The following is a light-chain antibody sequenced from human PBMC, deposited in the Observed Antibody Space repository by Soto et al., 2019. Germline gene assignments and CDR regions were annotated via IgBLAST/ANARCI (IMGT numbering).Light chain of an antibody. CDR1: SSDVGGYNY. CDR3: CSYAGSYTP. CDR2: DVS. Sequence: QSVLTQPRSVSGSHGQSVTISCTGTSSDVGGYNYVSWYQQHPGKAPKLMIYDVSKRPSGVPDRFSGSKSGNTASLTISGLQAEDEADYYCCSYAGSYTPVGGGTKLTVL. V-gene: IGLV2-11*01. J-gene: IGLJ2*01.